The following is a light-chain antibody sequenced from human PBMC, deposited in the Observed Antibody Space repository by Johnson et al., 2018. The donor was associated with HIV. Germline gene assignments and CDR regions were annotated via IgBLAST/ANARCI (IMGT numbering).Light chain of an antibody. CDR2: ENN. CDR1: SSNIGNNY. CDR3: GTWDSSRGAGGNV. Sequence: QSVLTQPPSVSVAPGQKVTISCSGSSSNIGNNYVSWYQQLPGTAPKLLIFENNKRPSGIPDLFSGSKSGTSATLAITGLQTGDEADYYCGTWDSSRGAGGNVFGTATKFTVL. V-gene: IGLV1-51*02. J-gene: IGLJ1*01.